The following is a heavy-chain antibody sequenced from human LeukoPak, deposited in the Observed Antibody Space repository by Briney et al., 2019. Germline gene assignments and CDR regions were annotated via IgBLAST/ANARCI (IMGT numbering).Heavy chain of an antibody. J-gene: IGHJ4*02. D-gene: IGHD3-9*01. V-gene: IGHV4-34*01. CDR3: ARGGLVDYDILTGYYKLVYFDY. CDR2: INHSGSI. CDR1: VGSFSGYY. Sequence: SETLSLTCAVYVGSFSGYYWSWLRQSPGKGLEWIGEINHSGSITYNPSLKSRLTISVDASKNQFSLKLTSLTAADTAVYYCARGGLVDYDILTGYYKLVYFDYWGQGSLVTVSS.